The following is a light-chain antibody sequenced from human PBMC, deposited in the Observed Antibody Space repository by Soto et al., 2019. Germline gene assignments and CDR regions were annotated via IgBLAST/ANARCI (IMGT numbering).Light chain of an antibody. V-gene: IGKV1-5*03. CDR3: QHYNSYSEA. Sequence: DIQMTQSPSTLPASVGDRFSITCRASQSISSWLAWYQQKPGKAPKLLIYKASTLKSGVPSRFSGSGSGTEFTLTISSLQPDDFATYYCQHYNSYSEAFGQGTNVDIK. J-gene: IGKJ1*01. CDR1: QSISSW. CDR2: KAS.